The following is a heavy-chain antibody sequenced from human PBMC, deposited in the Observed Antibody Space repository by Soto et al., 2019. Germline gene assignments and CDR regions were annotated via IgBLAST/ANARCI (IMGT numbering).Heavy chain of an antibody. V-gene: IGHV1-46*01. CDR2: INPSGGST. CDR3: ARSPYSSGYYYAIDY. Sequence: ASVKVSCKASGYTLIMYYIHWMRQAPGQGLEWMGIINPSGGSTTYAQKFQGRVTMTRDTSTSTVYMDLSSLRSEDTAVYYCARSPYSSGYYYAIDYRGQRTSVTVSS. J-gene: IGHJ4*02. D-gene: IGHD3-22*01. CDR1: GYTLIMYY.